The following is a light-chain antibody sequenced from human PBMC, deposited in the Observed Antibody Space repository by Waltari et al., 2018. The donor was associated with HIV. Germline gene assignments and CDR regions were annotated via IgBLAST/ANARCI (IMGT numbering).Light chain of an antibody. CDR2: SAS. V-gene: IGKV1-12*02. CDR3: QQANSVPFT. Sequence: DIQMTPSPSSVSASVGDRVTITCRASQGISSRLGWYQQKPGKAPKLLISSASGLQSGVPSRFSGSDSGTDFTLTIDSLQPEDFAIYYCQQANSVPFTFGPGTRVEIK. J-gene: IGKJ3*01. CDR1: QGISSR.